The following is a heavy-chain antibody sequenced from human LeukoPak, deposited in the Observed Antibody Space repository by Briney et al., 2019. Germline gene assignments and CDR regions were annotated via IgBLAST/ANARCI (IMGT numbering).Heavy chain of an antibody. Sequence: ASVKVSCKASGYTFTNYGISWVRQAPGQGLQWMGWISAKNGNTKYAEKFQGRGTMTTDTSTNTAYMELRSLRSDDTAVYYCARVRQDYYDSSGYFDNWGQGTLVTVSS. CDR3: ARVRQDYYDSSGYFDN. CDR1: GYTFTNYG. CDR2: ISAKNGNT. J-gene: IGHJ4*02. V-gene: IGHV1-18*01. D-gene: IGHD3-22*01.